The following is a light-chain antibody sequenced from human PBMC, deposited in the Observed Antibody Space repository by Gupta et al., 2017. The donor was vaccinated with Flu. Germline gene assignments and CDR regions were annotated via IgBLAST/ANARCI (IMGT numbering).Light chain of an antibody. CDR1: QSIGKW. J-gene: IGKJ1*01. V-gene: IGKV1-5*03. Sequence: DIQMTQSPSTLSASVGDRVTIICRASQSIGKWLAWYQQKPGKAPKLLIYKASNLESGVPSRFSGSGSGTEFTLTISSLQPDDFATYYCQQYNSSFGQGTKVEIK. CDR3: QQYNSS. CDR2: KAS.